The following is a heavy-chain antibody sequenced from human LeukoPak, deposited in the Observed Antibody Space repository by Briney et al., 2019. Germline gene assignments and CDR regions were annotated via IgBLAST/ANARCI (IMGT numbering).Heavy chain of an antibody. CDR3: ARGPIRCSGGSCYSRNYYYGMDV. V-gene: IGHV4-34*01. CDR1: GGSFSGYY. Sequence: SETLSLTCAVYGGSFSGYYWSWIRQPPGKGLEWIGEINHSGSTNYNPSLKSRVTISVDTSKNQFSLELSSVTAADTAVYYCARGPIRCSGGSCYSRNYYYGMDVWGQGTTVTVSS. CDR2: INHSGST. J-gene: IGHJ6*02. D-gene: IGHD2-15*01.